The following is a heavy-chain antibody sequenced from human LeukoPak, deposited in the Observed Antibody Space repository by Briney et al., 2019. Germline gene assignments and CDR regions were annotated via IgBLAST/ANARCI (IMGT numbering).Heavy chain of an antibody. J-gene: IGHJ6*02. CDR3: AKPLLAPYYYYGMDV. CDR1: GFTFSSYA. CDR2: ISGSGGST. Sequence: GGSLRLSCAASGFTFSSYAMSWVRQAPGKGLEWVSAISGSGGSTYYADSVKGRFTISRDNSKNTLYLQMNSLRAEDTAVYYCAKPLLAPYYYYGMDVWGQGTTVTVSS. V-gene: IGHV3-23*01.